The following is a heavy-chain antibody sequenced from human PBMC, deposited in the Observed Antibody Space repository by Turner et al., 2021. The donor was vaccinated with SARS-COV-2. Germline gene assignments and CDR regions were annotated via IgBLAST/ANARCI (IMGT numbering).Heavy chain of an antibody. J-gene: IGHJ5*02. V-gene: IGHV3-30*03. Sequence: QVQLVESGGGVVQPGRSLRLSCAASGFTFSSYCMHWVRQAPGKGLEWVAVISYDGSNKYYADSVKGRFTISRDNSKNTLYLQMNSLRAEDTAVYYCARVRSGNYHPRMGFDPWGQGTLVTVSS. CDR3: ARVRSGNYHPRMGFDP. CDR2: ISYDGSNK. CDR1: GFTFSSYC. D-gene: IGHD1-26*01.